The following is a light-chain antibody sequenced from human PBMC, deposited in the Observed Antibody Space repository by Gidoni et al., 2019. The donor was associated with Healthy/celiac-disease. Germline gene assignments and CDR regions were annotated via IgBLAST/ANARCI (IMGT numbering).Light chain of an antibody. Sequence: SYELTQPPSVSVSPGQTASITCPGDKLGDKYACWYQQKPGQSPVLVIYQDSKRPSGIPERFSGSNSGNTATLTISGTQAMDEADYYCQAHVVFGGGTKLTVL. J-gene: IGLJ2*01. CDR1: KLGDKY. CDR2: QDS. CDR3: QAHVV. V-gene: IGLV3-1*01.